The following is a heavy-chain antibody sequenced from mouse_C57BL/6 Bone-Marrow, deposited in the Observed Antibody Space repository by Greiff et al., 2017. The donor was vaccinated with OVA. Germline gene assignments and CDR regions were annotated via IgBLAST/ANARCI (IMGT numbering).Heavy chain of an antibody. D-gene: IGHD2-3*01. J-gene: IGHJ3*01. CDR3: ARKGGYDGYYSFAY. Sequence: QVQLKQSGAELVRPGASVKLSCKASGYTFTDYYINWVKQRPGQGLEWIARIYPGSGNTYYNEKFKGKATLTAEKSSSTAYMQLSSLTSEDSAVYFCARKGGYDGYYSFAYWGQGTLVTVSA. CDR1: GYTFTDYY. CDR2: IYPGSGNT. V-gene: IGHV1-76*01.